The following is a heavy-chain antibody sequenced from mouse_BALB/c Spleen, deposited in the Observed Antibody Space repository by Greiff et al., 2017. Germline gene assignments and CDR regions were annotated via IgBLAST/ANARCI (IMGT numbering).Heavy chain of an antibody. D-gene: IGHD2-14*01. CDR1: GYTFTSYW. V-gene: IGHV1S22*01. Sequence: LQQPGSELVRPGASVKLSCKASGYTFTSYWMHWVKQRPGQGLEWIGNIYPGSGSTNYDEKFKSKATLTVDTSSSTAYMQLSSLTSEDSAVYYCTNRMDYWGQGTTLTVSS. CDR2: IYPGSGST. CDR3: TNRMDY. J-gene: IGHJ2*01.